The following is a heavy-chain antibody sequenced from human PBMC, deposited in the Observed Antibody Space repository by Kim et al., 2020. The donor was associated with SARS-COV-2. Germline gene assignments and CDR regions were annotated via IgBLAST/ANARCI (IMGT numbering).Heavy chain of an antibody. Sequence: ASVKVSCKTSGYTFTTYGISWVRQAPGQGLEWMGWISAYSGDTNYSQKFQGRVTMTRDTSTSTAYMELRSLRPDDTAVYYCVRESDGGGYICFQHWGQGTLVTVSS. D-gene: IGHD2-2*02. V-gene: IGHV1-18*01. CDR2: ISAYSGDT. CDR3: VRESDGGGYICFQH. J-gene: IGHJ1*01. CDR1: GYTFTTYG.